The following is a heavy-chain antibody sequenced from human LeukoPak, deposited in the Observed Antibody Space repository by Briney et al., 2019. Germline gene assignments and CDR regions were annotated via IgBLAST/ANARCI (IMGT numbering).Heavy chain of an antibody. D-gene: IGHD3-10*01. CDR3: ARAGGVHTYGNYFDY. CDR1: GFTFTDYY. CDR2: ITTRSSYT. V-gene: IGHV3-11*06. J-gene: IGHJ4*02. Sequence: GGSLRLSCTASGFTFTDYYMSWIRLAPGKGLEWVSYITTRSSYTNYAGSVKGRFTISRDNAKNSLFLQMNGLRAEDTAVYYCARAGGVHTYGNYFDYWGQGTLVTVSS.